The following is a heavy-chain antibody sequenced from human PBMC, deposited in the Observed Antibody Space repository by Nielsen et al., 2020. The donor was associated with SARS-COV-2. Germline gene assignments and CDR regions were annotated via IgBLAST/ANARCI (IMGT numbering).Heavy chain of an antibody. Sequence: WIRQPPGKGLEWIGEINHSGSTNYNPSLKSRVTISVDTSKNQFSLKLSSVTAADTAVYYCARGLRRTREDYWGQGTLVTVSS. V-gene: IGHV4-34*01. D-gene: IGHD1-14*01. CDR3: ARGLRRTREDY. J-gene: IGHJ4*02. CDR2: INHSGST.